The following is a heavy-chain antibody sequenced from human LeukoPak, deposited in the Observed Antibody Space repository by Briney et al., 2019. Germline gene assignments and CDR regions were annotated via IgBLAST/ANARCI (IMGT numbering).Heavy chain of an antibody. V-gene: IGHV4-31*03. J-gene: IGHJ5*02. Sequence: SETLSLTCTVSGGSISSGNYYWSWIRQHPGKGLEWIGYIHHSGSTYYNPSLKSRVIISVDASKNQFSLKLNSVTAADTAVYYCASYGSGSYRFDPWGQGTLVTVSS. D-gene: IGHD3-10*01. CDR1: GGSISSGNYY. CDR3: ASYGSGSYRFDP. CDR2: IHHSGST.